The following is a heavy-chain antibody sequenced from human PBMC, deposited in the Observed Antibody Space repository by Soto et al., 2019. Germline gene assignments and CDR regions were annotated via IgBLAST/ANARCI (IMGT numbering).Heavy chain of an antibody. CDR2: IYYSVST. V-gene: IGHV4-31*03. Sequence: PSETLSLTCTVSGASISSGSYYWSWIRQHPGKGLEWIGYIYYSVSTYYNPSLQSRLTISVDTSKNQFSLKLSSVTAADTAMYYCARQVDDYGQYYFDFWGPGTLVTVSS. CDR1: GASISSGSYY. D-gene: IGHD3-10*01. CDR3: ARQVDDYGQYYFDF. J-gene: IGHJ4*02.